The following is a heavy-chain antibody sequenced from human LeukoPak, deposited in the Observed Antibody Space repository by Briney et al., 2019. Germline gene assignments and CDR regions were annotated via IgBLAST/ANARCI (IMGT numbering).Heavy chain of an antibody. V-gene: IGHV1-2*04. J-gene: IGHJ4*02. CDR2: INPNSGGT. CDR1: GYTFTGYY. D-gene: IGHD6-19*01. CDR3: ARGMSPGPGGSGSPYFDY. Sequence: ASVKVSCKASGYTFTGYYMHWVRQAPGQGLEWMGWINPNSGGTNYAQKFQGWVTMTRDTPINTAYMELRRLRSDDTAVYYCARGMSPGPGGSGSPYFDYWGQGTLVTVSS.